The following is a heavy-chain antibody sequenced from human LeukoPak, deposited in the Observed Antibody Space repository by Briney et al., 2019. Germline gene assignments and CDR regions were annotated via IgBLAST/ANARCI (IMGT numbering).Heavy chain of an antibody. D-gene: IGHD3-22*01. V-gene: IGHV4-34*01. Sequence: SETLSLTCAVYGGSFSGYYWSWIRQPPGKGLEWIGEINHSGSINYNPSLKSRVTISVDTSKNQFSLKLSSVTAADTAVYYCARGGYYDSSGYYELDYWGQGTLVNVSS. CDR3: ARGGYYDSSGYYELDY. J-gene: IGHJ4*02. CDR1: GGSFSGYY. CDR2: INHSGSI.